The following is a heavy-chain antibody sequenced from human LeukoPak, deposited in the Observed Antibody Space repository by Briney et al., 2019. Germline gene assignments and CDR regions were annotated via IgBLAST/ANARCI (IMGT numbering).Heavy chain of an antibody. V-gene: IGHV3-30*03. Sequence: RPGRSLRLSCAASGFTFSSYGMHWVRQAPGKGLEWVAVISYDGSNKYYADSVKGRFTISRDNSKNTLYLQMNSLRAEDTAVYYCARPHSPSPRCDAFDIWGQGTMVTVSS. D-gene: IGHD2-2*01. CDR1: GFTFSSYG. CDR2: ISYDGSNK. CDR3: ARPHSPSPRCDAFDI. J-gene: IGHJ3*02.